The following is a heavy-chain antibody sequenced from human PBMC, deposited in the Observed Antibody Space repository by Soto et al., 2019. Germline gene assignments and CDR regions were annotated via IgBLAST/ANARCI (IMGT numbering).Heavy chain of an antibody. Sequence: QVPLVQSGAEVKKPGASVKVSCEASGYTFTNYAMHWVRQAPGQGLEWMGWINAGNGNAKYSQKFQGRVTITRDTSASTDYMELSSLRSEDTAVYSCAILRYFGEGMGFDPWGQGTLVTVSS. J-gene: IGHJ5*02. V-gene: IGHV1-3*01. CDR3: AILRYFGEGMGFDP. CDR1: GYTFTNYA. D-gene: IGHD3-9*01. CDR2: INAGNGNA.